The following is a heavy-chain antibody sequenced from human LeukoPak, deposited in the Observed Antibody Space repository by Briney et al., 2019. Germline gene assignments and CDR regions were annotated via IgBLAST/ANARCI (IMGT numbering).Heavy chain of an antibody. CDR1: GFTFSSYD. CDR2: ISTSSTYI. Sequence: PGGSLRLSCAASGFTFSSYDMNWVRQAPGKGLEWVSSISTSSTYIYYADSVKGRFTISRDNAKNSLYLQMDSLRAEDTAVYYCAYVRVCYFDNWGQGTLVTVSS. CDR3: AYVRVCYFDN. D-gene: IGHD2/OR15-2a*01. V-gene: IGHV3-21*01. J-gene: IGHJ4*02.